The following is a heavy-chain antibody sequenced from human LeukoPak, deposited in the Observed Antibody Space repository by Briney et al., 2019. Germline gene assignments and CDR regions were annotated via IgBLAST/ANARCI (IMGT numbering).Heavy chain of an antibody. CDR2: INPSGVST. CDR3: ARVYCSGGSCYSNAFDI. V-gene: IGHV1-46*01. Sequence: ASVKVSCKASGYTFTSYYMHWVRQAPGQGLEWMGIINPSGVSTSYAQKFQGRVTMTRDTSTSTVYMDLRSLRSEDTAVYYCARVYCSGGSCYSNAFDIWGQGTMVTVSS. CDR1: GYTFTSYY. D-gene: IGHD2-15*01. J-gene: IGHJ3*02.